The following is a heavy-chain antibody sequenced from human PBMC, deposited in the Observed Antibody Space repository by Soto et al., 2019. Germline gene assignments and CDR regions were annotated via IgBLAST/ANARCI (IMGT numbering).Heavy chain of an antibody. CDR1: GGSISSGGYS. CDR2: IYHSGST. J-gene: IGHJ5*02. CDR3: VRQGLSVVYPSWFEP. D-gene: IGHD2-8*01. Sequence: PSETLSLTCAVSGGSISSGGYSCSWIRQPPGKGLEWIGYIYHSGSTYYNPSLKSRVTISVDRSKNQFSLKLSSVTAADTAVYYCVRQGLSVVYPSWFEPWGQGTLVTVSS. V-gene: IGHV4-30-2*01.